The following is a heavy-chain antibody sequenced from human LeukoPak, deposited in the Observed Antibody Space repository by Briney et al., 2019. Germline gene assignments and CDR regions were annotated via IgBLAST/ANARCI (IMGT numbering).Heavy chain of an antibody. J-gene: IGHJ3*02. CDR1: GFTVSSNY. Sequence: GGSLRLSCAASGFTVSSNYMSWVRQAPGKGLEWVSTMYDGGSTYYADFVKGRFTISRDTSKNTLYLQMNSLRAEDTAVYYCARAEWELLYGAFDIWGQGTMVTVSS. V-gene: IGHV3-66*01. D-gene: IGHD1-26*01. CDR2: MYDGGST. CDR3: ARAEWELLYGAFDI.